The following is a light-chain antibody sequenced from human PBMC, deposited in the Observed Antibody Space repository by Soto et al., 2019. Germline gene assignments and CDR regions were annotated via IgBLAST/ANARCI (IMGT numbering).Light chain of an antibody. J-gene: IGKJ5*01. Sequence: DIQMTQSPSTLSASVGDRVTITCRASQSISSWLAWYQQKPGKAPKLLIYDASNLESGVPSRFSGGGSGTEFTLTISSLQSEDFAVYYCQQYNNWPAITFGQGTRLEIK. CDR1: QSISSW. V-gene: IGKV1-5*01. CDR2: DAS. CDR3: QQYNNWPAIT.